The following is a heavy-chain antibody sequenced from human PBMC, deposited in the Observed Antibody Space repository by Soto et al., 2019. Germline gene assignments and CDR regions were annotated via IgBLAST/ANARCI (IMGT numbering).Heavy chain of an antibody. V-gene: IGHV1-69*08. D-gene: IGHD6-13*01. Sequence: QVQLVQSGAEVKKPGSSVKVSCKASGGTSSSYTISWVRQAPGQGLEWMGRIIPILGIANYAQKFQGRVTITADKSTSTAYMELSSLRSEDTAVYYCAREGGIAAAVPFSQGWWFDPWGQGTLVTVSS. CDR2: IIPILGIA. J-gene: IGHJ5*02. CDR1: GGTSSSYT. CDR3: AREGGIAAAVPFSQGWWFDP.